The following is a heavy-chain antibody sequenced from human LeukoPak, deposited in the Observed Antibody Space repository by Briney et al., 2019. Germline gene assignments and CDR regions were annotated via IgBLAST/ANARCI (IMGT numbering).Heavy chain of an antibody. Sequence: ASVKVSCKASGYTFIRNGISWVRQAPGQGLEWMGWISAYNGNTNYAQKLQGRVTMTTDTSTSTAYMELRSLRSDDTAVYYCARDRSRNYPIDYWGQGTLVTVSS. J-gene: IGHJ4*02. D-gene: IGHD1-7*01. CDR1: GYTFIRNG. CDR3: ARDRSRNYPIDY. V-gene: IGHV1-18*01. CDR2: ISAYNGNT.